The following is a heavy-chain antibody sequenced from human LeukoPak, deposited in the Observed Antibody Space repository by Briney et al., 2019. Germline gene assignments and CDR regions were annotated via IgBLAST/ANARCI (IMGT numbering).Heavy chain of an antibody. Sequence: ASVKVSCKASGYTFTSYGISWVRQAPGQGLEWMGWISAYNGNTNYAQKLQGRVTMTRSTSMTTAYMELSSLRSEDTAIYYCARVEFNGGYSHLYWGQGTLLTVSS. CDR1: GYTFTSYG. CDR2: ISAYNGNT. V-gene: IGHV1-18*01. D-gene: IGHD5-12*01. J-gene: IGHJ4*02. CDR3: ARVEFNGGYSHLY.